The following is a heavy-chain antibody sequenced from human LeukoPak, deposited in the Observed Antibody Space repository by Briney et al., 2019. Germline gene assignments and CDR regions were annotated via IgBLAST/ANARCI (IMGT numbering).Heavy chain of an antibody. D-gene: IGHD3-9*01. CDR3: ARTFGILTGPFDY. J-gene: IGHJ4*02. Sequence: HTGGSLRLSCAASGFTFSSYGMHWVRQAPGGGLEWVAVIWYDGSNKYYADSVKGRSNITRDYYKTTLYLQMNSRRAEDTAVYYCARTFGILTGPFDYWGQGTLVTVSS. CDR2: IWYDGSNK. CDR1: GFTFSSYG. V-gene: IGHV3-33*01.